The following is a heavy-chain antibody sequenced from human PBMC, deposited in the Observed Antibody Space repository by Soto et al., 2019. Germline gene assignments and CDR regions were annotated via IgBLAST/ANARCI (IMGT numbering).Heavy chain of an antibody. V-gene: IGHV4-59*01. CDR3: ARDLWGYCGTDCYPLDV. CDR2: MYSTGST. J-gene: IGHJ6*02. D-gene: IGHD2-21*02. Sequence: SETLSLTCTVSGGSISSYYWSWIRQPPGKGLEWIGYMYSTGSTIYNPSLKSRVTISVDTSKNQFSLKLNSVTAADTAVYYCARDLWGYCGTDCYPLDVWGQGTTVTVSS. CDR1: GGSISSYY.